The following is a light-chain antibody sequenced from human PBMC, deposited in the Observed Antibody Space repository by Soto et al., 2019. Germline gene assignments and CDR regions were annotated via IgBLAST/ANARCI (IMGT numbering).Light chain of an antibody. J-gene: IGKJ5*01. Sequence: EVVMTQSPATLSVSPGNTVTLSCRANQTITSNLAWYQQKPGQAPRLLIYGASTRATGIPVRFSGSGSGTDFTLTISSLEPEDFAVYYCQQYGSSPRGTFGQGTRLEIK. V-gene: IGKV3-15*01. CDR3: QQYGSSPRGT. CDR2: GAS. CDR1: QTITSN.